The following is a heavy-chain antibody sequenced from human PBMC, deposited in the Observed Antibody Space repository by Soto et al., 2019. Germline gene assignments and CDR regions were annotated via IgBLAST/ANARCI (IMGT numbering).Heavy chain of an antibody. CDR1: GFSLSTSGVG. Sequence: QITLKESGPTLVKPTQTLTLTCTFSGFSLSTSGVGVGWIRQPPGKALEWLALIYWDDDKRYSPSLKSRLTITKDTSKNPVVLTMTNMDPVDTATYYCAHSRYSSGWFLETYYFDYWGQGTLVTVSS. CDR3: AHSRYSSGWFLETYYFDY. D-gene: IGHD6-19*01. V-gene: IGHV2-5*02. J-gene: IGHJ4*02. CDR2: IYWDDDK.